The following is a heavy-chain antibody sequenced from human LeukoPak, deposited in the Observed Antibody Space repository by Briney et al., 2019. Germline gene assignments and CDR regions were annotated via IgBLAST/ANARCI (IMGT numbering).Heavy chain of an antibody. J-gene: IGHJ4*02. CDR1: GFTFSDYY. Sequence: PGGSLRLSCAASGFTFSDYYMSWIRQAPGKGLEWVSYISSSGNSIYYADSVKGRFTISRDNAKNSLYLQMNSLRAEETAVYYCARDRRAVTGGFDYWGQGTLVTVSS. V-gene: IGHV3-11*01. CDR2: ISSSGNSI. D-gene: IGHD6-19*01. CDR3: ARDRRAVTGGFDY.